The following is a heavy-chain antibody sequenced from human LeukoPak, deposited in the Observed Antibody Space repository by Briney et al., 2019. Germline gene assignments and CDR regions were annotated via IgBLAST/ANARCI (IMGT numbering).Heavy chain of an antibody. CDR2: INDNGGST. J-gene: IGHJ4*02. D-gene: IGHD6-19*01. Sequence: QTGGSLRLSCAASGFTFTSHAMSWVRQAPGEGLEWVSDINDNGGSTFYADSVKGRFTISRDKSKNTLYLQMNSLRADDTAVYYCAKGPTSVSSGWLSVAGDYWGQGALVTVSS. CDR1: GFTFTSHA. CDR3: AKGPTSVSSGWLSVAGDY. V-gene: IGHV3-23*01.